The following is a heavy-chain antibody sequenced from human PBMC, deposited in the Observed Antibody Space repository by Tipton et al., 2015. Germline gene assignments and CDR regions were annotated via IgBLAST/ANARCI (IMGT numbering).Heavy chain of an antibody. D-gene: IGHD6-6*01. CDR2: INHGGST. Sequence: LRLSCAVYGGSFSDYYWSWIRQSPGKGLEWIGEINHGGSTNYNPSLKSRVTISVDTSKNQFSLKLNSVTAADTAVYYCARDLGQQLVGPYYFHYAMDVWGQGTSVTVSS. CDR3: ARDLGQQLVGPYYFHYAMDV. V-gene: IGHV4-34*01. CDR1: GGSFSDYY. J-gene: IGHJ6*02.